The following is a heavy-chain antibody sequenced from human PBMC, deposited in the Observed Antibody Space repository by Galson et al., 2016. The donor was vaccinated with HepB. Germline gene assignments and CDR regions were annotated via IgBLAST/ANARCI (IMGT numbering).Heavy chain of an antibody. CDR1: GFNFSTYG. CDR2: ISSDGSNN. D-gene: IGHD6-19*01. CDR3: ASGRGWSEGSWFDP. V-gene: IGHV3-30*03. J-gene: IGHJ5*02. Sequence: SLRLSCAASGFNFSTYGMNWIRQAPGRGLEWVTVISSDGSNNDYADSVKGRFTISRDNSKNTLYLQMNSLRAEDTAVYYCASGRGWSEGSWFDPWGQGTLVIVSS.